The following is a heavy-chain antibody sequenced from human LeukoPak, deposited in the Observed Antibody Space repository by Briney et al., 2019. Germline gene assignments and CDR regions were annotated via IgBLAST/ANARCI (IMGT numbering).Heavy chain of an antibody. CDR3: ATCSSTSCCYYYGMDV. V-gene: IGHV4-34*01. CDR1: GGSISSYY. J-gene: IGHJ6*02. Sequence: PSETLSLTCTVSGGSISSYYWNWIRQPPGKGLEWIGEINHSGSTNYNPSLKSRVTISVDTSKNQFSLKLSSVTAADTAVYYCATCSSTSCCYYYGMDVWGQGTTVTVSS. D-gene: IGHD2-2*01. CDR2: INHSGST.